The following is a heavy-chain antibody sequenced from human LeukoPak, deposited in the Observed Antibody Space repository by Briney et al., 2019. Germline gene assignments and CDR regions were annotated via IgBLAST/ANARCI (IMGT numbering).Heavy chain of an antibody. Sequence: PGGSLRLSCAASGFTFSSYAMSWVRQAPGKGLEWVSAISGRGGGTYYADSVKGRFTISRDNAKNSLYLQMNSLRAEDTAVYYCARRYFDYWGQGTLVTVSS. V-gene: IGHV3-23*01. CDR1: GFTFSSYA. CDR2: ISGRGGGT. CDR3: ARRYFDY. J-gene: IGHJ4*02.